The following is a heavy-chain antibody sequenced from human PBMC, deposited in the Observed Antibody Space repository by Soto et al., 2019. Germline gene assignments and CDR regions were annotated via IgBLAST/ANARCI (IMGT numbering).Heavy chain of an antibody. CDR3: ARVGYYDSSGLDY. V-gene: IGHV3-49*03. J-gene: IGHJ4*02. D-gene: IGHD3-22*01. Sequence: GGSLRLSCTASGFTFGDYAMSWFRQAPGKGLEWVGFIRSKAYGGTTEYAASVKGRFTISRDDSKSIAYLQMNSLKTEDTAVYYCARVGYYDSSGLDYWGQGTLVTVSS. CDR2: IRSKAYGGTT. CDR1: GFTFGDYA.